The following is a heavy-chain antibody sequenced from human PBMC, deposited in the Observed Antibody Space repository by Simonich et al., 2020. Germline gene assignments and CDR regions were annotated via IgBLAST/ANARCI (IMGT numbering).Heavy chain of an antibody. J-gene: IGHJ4*02. D-gene: IGHD4-17*01. CDR1: VYSISSGDY. Sequence: QVQLQESGPGLVKPSETLSLTCAVSVYSISSGDYWGWIRQPPGKGREWIGSIYHSGVTYYNPSLKSRVTIAVDTSKNQFSLKLSSVTAADTAVYYCARDRDGDYDYWGQGTLVTVSS. CDR3: ARDRDGDYDY. V-gene: IGHV4-38-2*02. CDR2: IYHSGVT.